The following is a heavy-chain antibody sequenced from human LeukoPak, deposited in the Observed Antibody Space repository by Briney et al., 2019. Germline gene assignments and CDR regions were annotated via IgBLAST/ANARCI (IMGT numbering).Heavy chain of an antibody. CDR2: ITSSGANR. D-gene: IGHD1-26*01. V-gene: IGHV3-23*01. CDR1: GFTFSNYA. CDR3: TASYSFDY. J-gene: IGHJ4*02. Sequence: PGGSLRLSCAASGFTFSNYAMTWVRQAPGKGLEWVSSITSSGANRYYADSVKGRFTISRDNSKNTMYVQMNSLRAEDTAVYYCTASYSFDYWGQGTLVTVSS.